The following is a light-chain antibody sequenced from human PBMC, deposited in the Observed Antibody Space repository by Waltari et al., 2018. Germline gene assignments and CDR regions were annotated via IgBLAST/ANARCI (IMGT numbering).Light chain of an antibody. CDR1: QNISSN. CDR2: DAS. CDR3: QQYANSPPYN. V-gene: IGKV3-15*01. J-gene: IGKJ2*01. Sequence: EIMMTQSPGTLSVSPGDSATLSCRASQNISSNLAWYQQKGGQAPRLVIYDASTRATGIPARFSASGSGTKFTLTIASLQSEDFGVFYCQQYANSPPYNFGQGTKLEI.